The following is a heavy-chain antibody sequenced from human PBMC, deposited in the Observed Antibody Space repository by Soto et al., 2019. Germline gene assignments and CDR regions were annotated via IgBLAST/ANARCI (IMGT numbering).Heavy chain of an antibody. CDR3: VKGQDTFDY. CDR1: GFTFSSYS. Sequence: GGSLRLSCAASGFTFSSYSMTWVRLSPGKGLEWVSGINRDSVFTYYADSVRGRFTISRDNSKNTVYLQMNSLRAGDTAVYFCVKGQDTFDYWGQGTLVTVSS. D-gene: IGHD2-15*01. V-gene: IGHV3-23*01. CDR2: INRDSVFT. J-gene: IGHJ4*02.